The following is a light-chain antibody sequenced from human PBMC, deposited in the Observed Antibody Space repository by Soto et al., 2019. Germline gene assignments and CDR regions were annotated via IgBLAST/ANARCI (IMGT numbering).Light chain of an antibody. V-gene: IGKV3-11*01. CDR2: DTS. Sequence: EIVLTQSPDSLSLSPGDRATLSCRASQSVGGHLAWYQQRPGQAPRLLIFDTSVTATGIPARFSGSGSGTDLTLTITSLEPQDSAVYYCQQRHIWPLTFGGGTRLVIK. CDR1: QSVGGH. J-gene: IGKJ4*01. CDR3: QQRHIWPLT.